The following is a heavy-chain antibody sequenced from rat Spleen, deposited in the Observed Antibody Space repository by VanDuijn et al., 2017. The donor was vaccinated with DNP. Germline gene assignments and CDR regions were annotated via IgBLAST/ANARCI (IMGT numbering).Heavy chain of an antibody. CDR2: IISSGGST. V-gene: IGHV5-31*01. CDR3: YGGYAMDA. Sequence: EVQLVESGGGLVQPGRSLKLSCVVSGFTVNNFWMAWIRQVPGTGLEWVAAIISSGGSTYYPNSVKGRFTISSDNAKNTLYLQMNSLRSEDTATYSCYGGYAMDAWGQGTSVTVSA. J-gene: IGHJ4*01. D-gene: IGHD1-11*01. CDR1: GFTVNNFW.